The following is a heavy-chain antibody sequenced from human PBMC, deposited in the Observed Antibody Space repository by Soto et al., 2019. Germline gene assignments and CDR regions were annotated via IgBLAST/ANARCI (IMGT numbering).Heavy chain of an antibody. CDR3: AKNNRDTAMVFPPRRRNYYYGMDV. Sequence: PGGSLRLSCAASGFTFSSYAMSWVRQAPGKGLEWVSAISGSGGSTYYANSVKGRFTISRDNSKNTLYLQMNSLRAEDTAVYYCAKNNRDTAMVFPPRRRNYYYGMDVWGQGTTVTVSS. CDR1: GFTFSSYA. J-gene: IGHJ6*02. V-gene: IGHV3-23*01. CDR2: ISGSGGST. D-gene: IGHD5-18*01.